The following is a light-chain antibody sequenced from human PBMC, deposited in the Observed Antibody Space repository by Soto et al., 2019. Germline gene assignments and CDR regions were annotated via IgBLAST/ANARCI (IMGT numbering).Light chain of an antibody. CDR3: FSSTTTSTHV. Sequence: QSFLTHPASLSGSPGQSITISCTGTSSDIGAYDYVSWFQQHPGKAPKLMISEVNNRPSGVSNRFSGSKSGNTAYLTISGLQVEDEAEYFCFSSTTTSTHVFGTGTKVTVL. CDR2: EVN. J-gene: IGLJ1*01. V-gene: IGLV2-14*01. CDR1: SSDIGAYDY.